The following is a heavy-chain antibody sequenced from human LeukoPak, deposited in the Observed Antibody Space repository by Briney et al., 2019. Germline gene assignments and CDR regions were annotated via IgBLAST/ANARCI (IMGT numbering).Heavy chain of an antibody. Sequence: GGSLRLSCTVSGFTVSSNSMSWVRQAPGKGLEWVSFIYSDNTHYSDSVKGRFTISRDNPKNTLYLQMNSLRAEDTAVYYCAKDRGYCSGGSCYSSGAFDIWGQGTMVTVSS. CDR2: IYSDNT. V-gene: IGHV3-66*03. CDR3: AKDRGYCSGGSCYSSGAFDI. J-gene: IGHJ3*02. D-gene: IGHD2-15*01. CDR1: GFTVSSNS.